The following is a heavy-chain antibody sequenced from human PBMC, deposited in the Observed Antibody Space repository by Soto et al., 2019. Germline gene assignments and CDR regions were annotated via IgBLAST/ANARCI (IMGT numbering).Heavy chain of an antibody. CDR2: ISYDGSNK. CDR3: AREGQHLAAAGTPAIDY. J-gene: IGHJ4*02. CDR1: GFTFSSYA. V-gene: IGHV3-30-3*01. D-gene: IGHD6-13*01. Sequence: QVQLVESGGGVVQPGRSLRLSCAASGFTFSSYAMHWVRQAPGKGLEWVAVISYDGSNKYYADSVKGRFTISRDNSKNTLYLQMNSLRAEDTAVYYCAREGQHLAAAGTPAIDYWGQGTLVTVSS.